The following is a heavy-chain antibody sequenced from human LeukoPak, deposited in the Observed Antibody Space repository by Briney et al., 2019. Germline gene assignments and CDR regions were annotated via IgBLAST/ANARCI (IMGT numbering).Heavy chain of an antibody. V-gene: IGHV1-46*01. Sequence: ASVKVSCKASGYSFTTNYIHWVRQAPGQGLEWMGIMNTDGDFTNTAQIFQGRLTITSDTSTNTVSMELSSLRSDDTAIYYCARATYGDYFDHWGQGTLVTVSS. CDR2: MNTDGDFT. J-gene: IGHJ4*02. D-gene: IGHD4-17*01. CDR3: ARATYGDYFDH. CDR1: GYSFTTNY.